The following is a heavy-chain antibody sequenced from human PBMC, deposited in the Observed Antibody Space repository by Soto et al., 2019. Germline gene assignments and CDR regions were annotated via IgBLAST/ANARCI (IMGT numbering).Heavy chain of an antibody. D-gene: IGHD2-2*01. CDR3: ARDPPGGGSTILFDP. J-gene: IGHJ5*02. CDR2: IWYDGSNK. V-gene: IGHV3-33*01. CDR1: GFTFSSYG. Sequence: GGSLRLSCAASGFTFSSYGMHWVRQAPGKGLEWVAVIWYDGSNKYYADSVKGRFTISRDNSKNTLYLQMNSLRAEDTAVYYCARDPPGGGSTILFDPWGQGTLVTVSS.